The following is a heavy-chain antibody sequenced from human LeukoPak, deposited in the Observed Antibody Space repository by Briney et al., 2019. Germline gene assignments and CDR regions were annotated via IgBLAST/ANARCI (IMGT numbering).Heavy chain of an antibody. CDR1: GFTFSSYS. V-gene: IGHV3-21*04. CDR2: ISSSSSYI. D-gene: IGHD3-22*01. Sequence: GGSLRLSCAASGFTFSSYSMNWVRQAPGKGLEWVSSISSSSSYIYYADSVKGRFTISRDNAKNTLYLQMNSLRAEDTAVYYCAKDYYDSTEPDYWGQGTLVTVSS. J-gene: IGHJ4*02. CDR3: AKDYYDSTEPDY.